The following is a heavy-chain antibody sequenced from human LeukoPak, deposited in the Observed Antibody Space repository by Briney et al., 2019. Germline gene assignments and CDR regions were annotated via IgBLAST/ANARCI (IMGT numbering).Heavy chain of an antibody. Sequence: GGSLRLSRAASGFTFSSYGVHWVRQAPSKGLEWVAVIRYDGSNKYYADSVKGRFTISRDNSKNTLYLQMNSLRAEDTAVYYCAKDEWFDPWGQGTLVTVSS. J-gene: IGHJ5*02. V-gene: IGHV3-30*02. CDR1: GFTFSSYG. CDR3: AKDEWFDP. CDR2: IRYDGSNK.